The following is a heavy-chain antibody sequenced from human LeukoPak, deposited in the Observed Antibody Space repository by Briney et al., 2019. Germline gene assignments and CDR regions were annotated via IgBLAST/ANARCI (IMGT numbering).Heavy chain of an antibody. D-gene: IGHD3-10*01. V-gene: IGHV4-59*12. CDR3: ARTWFGELHPYT. J-gene: IGHJ4*02. Sequence: WETLSLTCTVSGGSISSYYWSWIRQPPGKGLEWIGYIYYSGSTNYNPSLKSRVTISVDTSKNQFSLKLSSVTAADTAVYYCARTWFGELHPYTWGQGTLVTVSS. CDR2: IYYSGST. CDR1: GGSISSYY.